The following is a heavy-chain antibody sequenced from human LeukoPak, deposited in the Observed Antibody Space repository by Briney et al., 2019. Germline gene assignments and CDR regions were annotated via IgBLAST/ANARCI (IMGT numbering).Heavy chain of an antibody. V-gene: IGHV3-11*04. CDR3: ARVAATGTNY. CDR2: ISSSGHII. J-gene: IGHJ4*02. Sequence: GGSLRLSCAASGFTYSDYYMSWIRQAPGKGLEWVSYISSSGHIIYYADSVKGRFTISRDNAKNSLYLQMNSLRAEDTALYYCARVAATGTNYWGQGTLVTVSS. CDR1: GFTYSDYY. D-gene: IGHD6-13*01.